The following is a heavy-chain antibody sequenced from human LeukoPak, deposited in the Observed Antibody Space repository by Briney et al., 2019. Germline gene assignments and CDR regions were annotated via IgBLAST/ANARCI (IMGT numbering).Heavy chain of an antibody. CDR2: TYYRSKWSS. Sequence: SQTLSLTCAISGDSVSSNSAAWNRIRQSPSRGLEWLGRTYYRSKWSSTYAVSVKSRITIHPDTSKNQFSLQLNSVTPEDTAVYYCAGGVDTDLHYWGQGTLVTVSS. J-gene: IGHJ4*02. V-gene: IGHV6-1*01. D-gene: IGHD5-18*01. CDR3: AGGVDTDLHY. CDR1: GDSVSSNSAA.